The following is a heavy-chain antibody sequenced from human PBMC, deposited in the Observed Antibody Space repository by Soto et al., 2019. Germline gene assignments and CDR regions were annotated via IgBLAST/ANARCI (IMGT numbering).Heavy chain of an antibody. CDR2: IIPIFGTA. Sequence: SVKVSFKASGGTFSSYAISWLRQAPGQGLEWMGGIIPIFGTANYAQKFQGRVTITADESTSTAYMELSSLRSEDTAVYYCAREFGYCSGGSCYAFDYWGQGTLVTVSS. CDR3: AREFGYCSGGSCYAFDY. J-gene: IGHJ4*02. V-gene: IGHV1-69*13. CDR1: GGTFSSYA. D-gene: IGHD2-15*01.